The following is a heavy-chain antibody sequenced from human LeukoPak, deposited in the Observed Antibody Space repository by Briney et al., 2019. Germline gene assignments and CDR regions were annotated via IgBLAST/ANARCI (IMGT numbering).Heavy chain of an antibody. J-gene: IGHJ3*02. CDR1: GGSISSYY. CDR3: ARHGGQWLVLDAFDI. D-gene: IGHD6-19*01. Sequence: SETLSLTCTVSGGSISSYYWSWIRQPPGKGLEWIGYIYYSGSTNYNPSLKSRVTISVDTSRNQFSLKLSSVTAADTAVYYCARHGGQWLVLDAFDIWGQGTMVTVSS. CDR2: IYYSGST. V-gene: IGHV4-59*08.